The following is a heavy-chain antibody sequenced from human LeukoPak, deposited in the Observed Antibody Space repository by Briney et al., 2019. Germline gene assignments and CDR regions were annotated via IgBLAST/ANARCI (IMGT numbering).Heavy chain of an antibody. CDR2: IIPIFGTA. D-gene: IGHD4-17*01. Sequence: GASVKVSCKAPGGTFSSYAISWVRQAPGQGLEWMGGIIPIFGTANYAQKFQGRVTITADKSTSTAYMELSSLRSEDTAVYYCARLRGHYGVRHSAFDYWGQGTLVTVSS. CDR1: GGTFSSYA. CDR3: ARLRGHYGVRHSAFDY. J-gene: IGHJ4*02. V-gene: IGHV1-69*06.